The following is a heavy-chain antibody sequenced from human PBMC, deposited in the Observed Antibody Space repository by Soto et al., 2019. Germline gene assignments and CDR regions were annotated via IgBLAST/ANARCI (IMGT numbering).Heavy chain of an antibody. Sequence: GGSLRLSCAASGFTFSDYYMSWIRQAPGKGLEWVSYISSSSSYINYADSMKGRFTISRDNAKNSLYLQMNSLRAEDTAVYYCARAGYCSAMGYRYAVDAFDIWGQGTMVTVSS. CDR3: ARAGYCSAMGYRYAVDAFDI. D-gene: IGHD5-18*01. J-gene: IGHJ3*02. V-gene: IGHV3-11*06. CDR2: ISSSSSYI. CDR1: GFTFSDYY.